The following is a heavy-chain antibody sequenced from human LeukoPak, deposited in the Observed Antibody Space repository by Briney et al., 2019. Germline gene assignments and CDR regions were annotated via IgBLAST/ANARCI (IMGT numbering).Heavy chain of an antibody. D-gene: IGHD3-10*01. CDR2: IYYSGST. V-gene: IGHV4-59*01. J-gene: IGHJ4*02. CDR1: GVSISNYY. Sequence: SETLSFTCTVSGVSISNYYWSWIRQPPGKGLEWIGYIYYSGSTNYNPSLRSRVTISVDTSKNQFPLKLTSVTAADTAVYYCARSHGSGSYYNLNDYWGQGTLVTVSS. CDR3: ARSHGSGSYYNLNDY.